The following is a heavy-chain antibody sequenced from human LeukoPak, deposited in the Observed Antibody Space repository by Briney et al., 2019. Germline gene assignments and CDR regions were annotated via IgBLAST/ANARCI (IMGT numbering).Heavy chain of an antibody. J-gene: IGHJ4*02. CDR2: IYYSGST. CDR3: ARSLPTEYSSGWYTFDY. CDR1: GGSISSSSYY. Sequence: SETLSLTCTVSGGSISSSSYYWGWIRQPPGKGLEWIGSIYYSGSTYYNPSLKSRVTISVDTSKNQFSLKLSSVTAADTAVYYCARSLPTEYSSGWYTFDYWGLGTLVTVSS. D-gene: IGHD6-19*01. V-gene: IGHV4-39*01.